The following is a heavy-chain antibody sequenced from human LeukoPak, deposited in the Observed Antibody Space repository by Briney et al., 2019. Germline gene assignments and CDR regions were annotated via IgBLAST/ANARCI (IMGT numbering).Heavy chain of an antibody. CDR1: GFTSGDYA. D-gene: IGHD3-22*01. CDR3: NRVPIRTVNMIVVLRGHDCFDI. J-gene: IGHJ3*02. Sequence: PGGSLRLSCTASGFTSGDYAMSRFRQAPGKGLEWVGFIRSKAYGGTTEYAASVKGRFTISRDDSKSIAYLQMNSLKTEDTAVYYCNRVPIRTVNMIVVLRGHDCFDILGQGEKVTVSS. CDR2: IRSKAYGGTT. V-gene: IGHV3-49*03.